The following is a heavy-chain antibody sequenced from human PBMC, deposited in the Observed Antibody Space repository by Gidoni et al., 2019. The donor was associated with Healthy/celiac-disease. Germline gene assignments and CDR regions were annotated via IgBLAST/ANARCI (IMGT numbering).Heavy chain of an antibody. J-gene: IGHJ6*02. Sequence: QVQLVQSGAEVKKPGSSVKVYCKAAGGTFSSDAISWVRQAPGQGLGWMGGIIPIFGTANYAQKFQGRVTITADESTSTAYMELSSLRSGDTAVYSCARGAYSSHYYYYGMDVWGQGTTVTVSS. D-gene: IGHD6-13*01. CDR1: GGTFSSDA. CDR2: IIPIFGTA. CDR3: ARGAYSSHYYYYGMDV. V-gene: IGHV1-69*01.